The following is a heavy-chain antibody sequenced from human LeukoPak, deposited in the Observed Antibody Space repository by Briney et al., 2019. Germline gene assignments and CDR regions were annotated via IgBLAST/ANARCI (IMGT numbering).Heavy chain of an antibody. CDR3: ARLISLRYYDY. D-gene: IGHD3-9*01. CDR2: IYYSGST. Sequence: SETLSLTCTVSGGSITSSGHYWGWVRQPPGKGLEWIGSIYYSGSTYYTPSLKSRVTISVDTSKNQFSLQLSSVSAADTAVYYCARLISLRYYDYWGQGTLVTVSS. CDR1: GGSITSSGHY. J-gene: IGHJ4*02. V-gene: IGHV4-39*01.